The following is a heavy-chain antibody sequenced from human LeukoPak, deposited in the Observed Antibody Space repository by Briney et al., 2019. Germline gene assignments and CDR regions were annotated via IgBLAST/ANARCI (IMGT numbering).Heavy chain of an antibody. Sequence: PGGSLRLSCAASEFTFDDYAMHWVRQAPGKGLEWVSLISGDADSTNYADSVKGRFTISRDNSKNTLYLQMYSLRTEDTALYYCAKDTPPGVWGQGTLVTVSS. V-gene: IGHV3-43*02. CDR2: ISGDADST. D-gene: IGHD3-10*01. CDR3: AKDTPPGV. CDR1: EFTFDDYA. J-gene: IGHJ4*02.